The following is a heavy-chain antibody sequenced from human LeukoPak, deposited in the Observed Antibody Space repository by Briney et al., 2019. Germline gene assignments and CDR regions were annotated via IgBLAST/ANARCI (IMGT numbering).Heavy chain of an antibody. CDR3: ARDLLPFNAFDI. Sequence: PSETLSLTCTVSGGSISSHFWSWIRQPPGKGLEWIGRIYTSGSTNYNPSLKSRVTMSVDTSKNQFSLKLSSVTAADTAVYYCARDLLPFNAFDIWGQGTMVTVSS. CDR2: IYTSGST. J-gene: IGHJ3*02. V-gene: IGHV4-4*07. D-gene: IGHD3-3*02. CDR1: GGSISSHF.